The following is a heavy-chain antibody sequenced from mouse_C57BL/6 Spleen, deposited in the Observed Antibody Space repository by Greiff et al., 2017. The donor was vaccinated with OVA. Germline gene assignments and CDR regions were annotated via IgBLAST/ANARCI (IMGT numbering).Heavy chain of an antibody. Sequence: QVQLQQPGAELVRPGSSVKLSCKASGYTFTSYWMDWVKQRPGQGLEWIGNIYPSDGDTDYNQKFKDKATLTVDKSSSTAYMQLSSLTSEDSAVYYCAREWLGIAYWGQGTLVTVSA. D-gene: IGHD1-3*01. CDR2: IYPSDGDT. V-gene: IGHV1-61*01. J-gene: IGHJ3*01. CDR1: GYTFTSYW. CDR3: AREWLGIAY.